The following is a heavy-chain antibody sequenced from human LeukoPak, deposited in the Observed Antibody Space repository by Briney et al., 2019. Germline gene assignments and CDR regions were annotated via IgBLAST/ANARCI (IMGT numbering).Heavy chain of an antibody. CDR2: IYYSGST. CDR3: ACALGRERRFDP. V-gene: IGHV4-59*01. CDR1: GGSISSYY. J-gene: IGHJ5*02. D-gene: IGHD1-26*01. Sequence: PSETLSLTCTVSGGSISSYYWSWIRQPPGKGLEWIGYIYYSGSTNYNPSLKSRVTISVDTSKNQFSLKLSSVTAADTAVYYCACALGRERRFDPWGQGTLVTVSS.